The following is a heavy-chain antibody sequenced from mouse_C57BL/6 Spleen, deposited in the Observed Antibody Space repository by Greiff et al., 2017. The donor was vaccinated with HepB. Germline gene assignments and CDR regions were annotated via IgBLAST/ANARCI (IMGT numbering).Heavy chain of an antibody. CDR1: GYSFTDYN. V-gene: IGHV1-39*01. D-gene: IGHD2-5*01. J-gene: IGHJ2*01. CDR2: INPNYGTT. Sequence: VHVKQSGPELVKPGASVKISCKASGYSFTDYNMNWVKQSNGKSLEWIGVINPNYGTTSYNQKFKGKATLTVDQSSSTAYMQLNSLTSEDSAVYYCARSYYSNYYFDYWGQGTTLTVSS. CDR3: ARSYYSNYYFDY.